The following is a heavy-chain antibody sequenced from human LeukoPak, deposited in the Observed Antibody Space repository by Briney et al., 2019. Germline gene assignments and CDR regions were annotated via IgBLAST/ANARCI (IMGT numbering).Heavy chain of an antibody. Sequence: PGGSLRLSCTASGFTFGDYAMSWVRQAPGKGLEWVGFISSKPYGRTAEYAASVKGRFTISRDDSKSIAYLQMNSLKTEDTAVYYCSTGDDYGVDFWGQGTLVTVSS. J-gene: IGHJ4*02. CDR3: STGDDYGVDF. CDR2: ISSKPYGRTA. D-gene: IGHD4-17*01. CDR1: GFTFGDYA. V-gene: IGHV3-49*04.